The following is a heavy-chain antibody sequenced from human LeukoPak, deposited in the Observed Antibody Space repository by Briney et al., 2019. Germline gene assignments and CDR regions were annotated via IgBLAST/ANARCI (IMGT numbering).Heavy chain of an antibody. D-gene: IGHD3-10*01. CDR3: ASSEGPNHYYYYYGMDV. V-gene: IGHV3-53*01. Sequence: GGSLRLSCAASGFTVSSNYMSWVRQAPGKGLEWVSVIYSGGSTYYADSVKGRFTISRGNSKNTLYLQMNSLRAEDTAVYYCASSEGPNHYYYYYGMDVWGQGTTVTVSS. CDR1: GFTVSSNY. J-gene: IGHJ6*02. CDR2: IYSGGST.